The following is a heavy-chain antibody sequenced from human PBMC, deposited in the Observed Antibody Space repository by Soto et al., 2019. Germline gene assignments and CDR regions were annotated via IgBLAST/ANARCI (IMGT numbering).Heavy chain of an antibody. J-gene: IGHJ4*02. CDR1: GYTFTGYY. Sequence: QVQLVQSGAEVKKPGASVKVSCKASGYTFTGYYMHWVRQAPGQGLEWMGWINPNSGGTNYAQEFQGRVTMTRDTSISTAYMELSRLRSDDTAVYYCARDLKRSYGYGYWGQGTLVTVSS. D-gene: IGHD5-18*01. CDR2: INPNSGGT. V-gene: IGHV1-2*02. CDR3: ARDLKRSYGYGY.